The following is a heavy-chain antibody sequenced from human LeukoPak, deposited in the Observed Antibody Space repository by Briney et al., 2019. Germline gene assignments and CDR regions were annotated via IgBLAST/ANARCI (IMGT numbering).Heavy chain of an antibody. CDR1: GGSISSYY. V-gene: IGHV4-4*07. D-gene: IGHD6-19*01. CDR2: IYTSGST. CDR3: ARDLYSSGRNNWFDP. J-gene: IGHJ5*02. Sequence: PSGTLSLTCTVSGGSISSYYWSWIRQPAGKGLEWIGRIYTSGSTNYNPSLKSRVTMSVDTSKNQFSLKLSSVTAADTAVYYCARDLYSSGRNNWFDPWGQGTLVTVSS.